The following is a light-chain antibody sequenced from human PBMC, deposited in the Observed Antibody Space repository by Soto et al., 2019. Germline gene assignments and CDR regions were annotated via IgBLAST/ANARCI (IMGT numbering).Light chain of an antibody. J-gene: IGKJ5*01. V-gene: IGKV3-15*01. CDR3: QQRSNWPPIT. Sequence: ETLMTQSPATLSVSPGERATLSCRASQSVNNNLAWYQQKLGQAPRVLIYGASTRATGIPARFTGSGSGTEFILTITSLQSEDFAVYYCQQRSNWPPITFGQGTRLEIK. CDR1: QSVNNN. CDR2: GAS.